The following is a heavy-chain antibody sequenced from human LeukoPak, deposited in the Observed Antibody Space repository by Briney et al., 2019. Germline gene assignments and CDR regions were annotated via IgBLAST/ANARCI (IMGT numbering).Heavy chain of an antibody. J-gene: IGHJ4*02. CDR2: IYYSGST. Sequence: SETLSLTCAVSGGSISSYYWSWIRQPPGQGLEWIGYIYYSGSTNYHPSIKSRVNMSVDRSKNQFSLKLSALTAADTAVYYCARGTRSSGLYYWGQGTLVTVSS. CDR1: GGSISSYY. CDR3: ARGTRSSGLYY. D-gene: IGHD3-10*01. V-gene: IGHV4-59*01.